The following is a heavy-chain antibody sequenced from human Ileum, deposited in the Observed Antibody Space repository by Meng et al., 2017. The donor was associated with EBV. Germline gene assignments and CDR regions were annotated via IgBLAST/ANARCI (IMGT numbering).Heavy chain of an antibody. CDR1: GYTFTNYG. Sequence: QAQLVQSGGEVKKPXXXXKXSCKASGYTFTNYGITWVRQAPGQGLEWMGWISAYNGNTNYAQTLQGRLTMTTDTSTSTAYMELRSLRSDDTAVYYCARVEVGITSGDYWGQGTLGTVSS. CDR3: ARVEVGITSGDY. D-gene: IGHD1-26*01. CDR2: ISAYNGNT. V-gene: IGHV1-18*01. J-gene: IGHJ4*02.